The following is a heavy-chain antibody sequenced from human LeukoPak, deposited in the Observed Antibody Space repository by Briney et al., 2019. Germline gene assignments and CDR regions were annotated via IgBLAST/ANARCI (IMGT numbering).Heavy chain of an antibody. D-gene: IGHD5-12*01. CDR3: AKSGLGGYDWDPLDN. Sequence: GGSLRLSCAASGFTFSNYAMSWVRQAPGKGLEWVSGISWNRNSIGYADSVKGRFTISRDNAKKSLYLQMNSLRDEDTALYYCAKSGLGGYDWDPLDNWGQGTLVIVSS. J-gene: IGHJ4*02. V-gene: IGHV3-9*01. CDR1: GFTFSNYA. CDR2: ISWNRNSI.